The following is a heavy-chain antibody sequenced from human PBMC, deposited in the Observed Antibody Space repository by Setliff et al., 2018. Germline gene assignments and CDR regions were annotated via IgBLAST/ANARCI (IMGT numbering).Heavy chain of an antibody. D-gene: IGHD1-1*01. CDR1: GVSITTFY. CDR3: ARTGTYRYFDS. CDR2: ITYSGSA. V-gene: IGHV4-59*08. J-gene: IGHJ4*02. Sequence: SETLSLTCNVSGVSITTFYWTWIRQPPGKGLEWIGFITYSGSANYHPSLKSRVTISLDTSKNQFSLQLTSVTAADTAVYYCARTGTYRYFDSWGQGTRVTVS.